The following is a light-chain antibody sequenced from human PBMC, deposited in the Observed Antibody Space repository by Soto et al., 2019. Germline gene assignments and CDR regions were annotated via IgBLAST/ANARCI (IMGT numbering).Light chain of an antibody. CDR2: WAS. CDR3: QQYFTTPRLG. J-gene: IGKJ4*01. Sequence: DILMTQSPDSLAVYLGERATINCKSSQSVLYIPTNKNYLAWYQQKPGQPPKLLIYWASTRESGVPDRFSGSGSGTDFTLTISSLQAEDVAVYYCQQYFTTPRLGFGGGTKVEIK. V-gene: IGKV4-1*01. CDR1: QSVLYIPTNKNY.